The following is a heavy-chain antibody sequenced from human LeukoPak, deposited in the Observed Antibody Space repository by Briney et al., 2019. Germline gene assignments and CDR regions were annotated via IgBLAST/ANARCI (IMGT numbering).Heavy chain of an antibody. D-gene: IGHD6-6*01. J-gene: IGHJ4*02. Sequence: PSETLSLTCAVYGGSFSGYYWSWIRQPPGKGLEWIGEINHSGSTNYNPSLKSRVTISVDTSKNQFSLKLSSVTAADTAVYYCARGPARGSSSSLDYWGQGTLVTVSS. CDR3: ARGPARGSSSSLDY. CDR2: INHSGST. V-gene: IGHV4-34*01. CDR1: GGSFSGYY.